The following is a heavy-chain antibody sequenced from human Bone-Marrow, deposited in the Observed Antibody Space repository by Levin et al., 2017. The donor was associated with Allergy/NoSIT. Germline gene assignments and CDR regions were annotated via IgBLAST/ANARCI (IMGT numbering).Heavy chain of an antibody. J-gene: IGHJ5*02. CDR2: VYHTGTT. CDR3: AREGGVAANWFDP. D-gene: IGHD2-15*01. CDR1: SGSISSSNSY. Sequence: SETLSLTCTVSSGSISSSNSYWGWIRQTPGTTLEWIGNVYHTGTTYYNPSLKSRVTISVDTSKNQFSLRLNSVTAADTAVYYCAREGGVAANWFDPWGQGTLVTVSS. V-gene: IGHV4-39*07.